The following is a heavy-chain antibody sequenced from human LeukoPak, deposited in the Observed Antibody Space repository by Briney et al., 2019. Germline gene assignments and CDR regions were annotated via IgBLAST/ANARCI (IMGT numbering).Heavy chain of an antibody. V-gene: IGHV3-11*01. CDR3: ARRGSGSPLDAFDI. CDR2: ISSSGSTI. D-gene: IGHD1-26*01. Sequence: PGGSLRLSCAASGFTFSDYYMSWIRQAPGKGLEWVSYISSSGSTIYYADSVKGRFTISRDNAKDSLYLQMNSLRAEDTAVYYCARRGSGSPLDAFDIWGQGTMVTVSS. J-gene: IGHJ3*02. CDR1: GFTFSDYY.